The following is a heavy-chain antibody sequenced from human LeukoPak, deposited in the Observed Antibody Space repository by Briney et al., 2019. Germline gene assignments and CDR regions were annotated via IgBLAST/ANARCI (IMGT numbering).Heavy chain of an antibody. CDR2: IYYSGST. D-gene: IGHD6-19*01. J-gene: IGHJ4*02. V-gene: IGHV4-59*01. CDR3: ARVSSGSTGDFDY. Sequence: SETLSLTCIVSGGSFSSYYWSWIRQPPGKGLEWIGYIYYSGSTNYNPSLKSRDTMSVDTSKNQISLKLSSVTAADTAVYYCARVSSGSTGDFDYWGQGTLVSVSS. CDR1: GGSFSSYY.